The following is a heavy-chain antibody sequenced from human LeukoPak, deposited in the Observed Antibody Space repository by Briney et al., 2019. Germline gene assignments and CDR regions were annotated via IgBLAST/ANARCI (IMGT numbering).Heavy chain of an antibody. CDR3: ASVRGFRGYYYYMDA. V-gene: IGHV1-46*01. CDR1: GSTFTSYY. D-gene: IGHD3-10*02. CDR2: INPSGGST. Sequence: ASVKVSCKASGSTFTSYYMHWVPQAPGQGLEWRGIINPSGGSTSYAQKFQGRVTMTRDMSTSTVYMELSSLRSEDTAVYYCASVRGFRGYYYYMDAWGKGTTVTVSS. J-gene: IGHJ6*03.